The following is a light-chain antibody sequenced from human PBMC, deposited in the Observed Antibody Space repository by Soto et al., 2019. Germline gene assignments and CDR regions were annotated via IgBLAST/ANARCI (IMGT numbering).Light chain of an antibody. Sequence: EIVMTQSPAILSVSPGERAVLSCRASKSVRSDLAWYQHKPGQSPRLLIYGASTRATGIPDRFSGGGSGTEFTLTISSLQSEDLAVYYCQQYNKWPPLTFGGGTKVE. J-gene: IGKJ4*01. CDR1: KSVRSD. V-gene: IGKV3-15*01. CDR2: GAS. CDR3: QQYNKWPPLT.